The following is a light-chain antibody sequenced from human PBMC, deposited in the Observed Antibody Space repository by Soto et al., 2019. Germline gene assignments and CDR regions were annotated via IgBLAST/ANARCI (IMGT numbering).Light chain of an antibody. CDR2: DVS. J-gene: IGLJ1*01. CDR1: ISDVGGYNY. CDR3: SSYTSSSTYV. Sequence: QLALTQPASVSGCPEQSLSICCPVSISDVGGYNYVSWYQQHPGKAPKLMIYDVSNRPSGVSNRFSGSKSGNTASLTISGLQAEDEADYYCSSYTSSSTYVFGTGT. V-gene: IGLV2-14*01.